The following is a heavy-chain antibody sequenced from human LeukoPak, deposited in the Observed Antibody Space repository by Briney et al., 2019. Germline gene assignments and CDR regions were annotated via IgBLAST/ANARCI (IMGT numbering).Heavy chain of an antibody. V-gene: IGHV4-30-4*01. D-gene: IGHD2-2*01. Sequence: NPSQTLSLTCTVSGGSISSGDYYWSWIRQPPGKGLEWIGYIYYSGSTYYNPSLKSRVTISVDTSKNQFSLKLSSVTAADTAAYYCARDLGPDCSSTRCYALDVWGQGTTVTVSS. CDR2: IYYSGST. CDR1: GGSISSGDYY. CDR3: ARDLGPDCSSTRCYALDV. J-gene: IGHJ6*02.